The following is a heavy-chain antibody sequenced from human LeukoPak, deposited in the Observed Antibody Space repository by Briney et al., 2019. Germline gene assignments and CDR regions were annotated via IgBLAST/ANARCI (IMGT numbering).Heavy chain of an antibody. J-gene: IGHJ4*02. Sequence: SVKVSCKASGGTFRSYAINWVRQAPGKGLEWMGGIIPMINTPKYGQRFQGRVAITADDSSSTGYMEVSSLRSEDTAVYFCAIFQGTYGDNDNDFWGQGTLVTVSS. CDR3: AIFQGTYGDNDNDF. CDR1: GGTFRSYA. D-gene: IGHD4-17*01. CDR2: IIPMINTP. V-gene: IGHV1-69*01.